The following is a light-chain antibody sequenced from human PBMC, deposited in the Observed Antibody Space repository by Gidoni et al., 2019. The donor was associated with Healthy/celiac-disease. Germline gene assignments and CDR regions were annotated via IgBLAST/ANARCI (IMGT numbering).Light chain of an antibody. CDR1: SSNIGARYD. CDR2: GNS. V-gene: IGLV1-40*01. CDR3: QSYDSSLSGYV. Sequence: QSVMTQPPTVSGAPGQRVPIACTGSSSNIGARYDVHWYQQLPGTAPKLLIYGNSNRPSGVPDLFSGSKSGTSASLAITGLHAEDEADYHCQSYDSSLSGYVFGTGTKVTVL. J-gene: IGLJ1*01.